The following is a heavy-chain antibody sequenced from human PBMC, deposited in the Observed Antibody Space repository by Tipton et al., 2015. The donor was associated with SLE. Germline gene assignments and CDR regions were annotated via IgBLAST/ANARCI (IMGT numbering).Heavy chain of an antibody. J-gene: IGHJ4*02. CDR1: GFTVSSNY. V-gene: IGHV3-53*05. Sequence: GSLRLSCAASGFTVSSNYMSWVRQAPGKGLEWVSVICSGGSTYYADSVRGRFTSRDNSKNTLYLQMNSLRAEDTAVYYCASGWELSFDYWGQGTLVTVSS. D-gene: IGHD1-26*01. CDR2: ICSGGST. CDR3: ASGWELSFDY.